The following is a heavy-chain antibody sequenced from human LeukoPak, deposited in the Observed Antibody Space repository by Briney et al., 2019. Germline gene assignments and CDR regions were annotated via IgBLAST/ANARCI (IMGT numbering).Heavy chain of an antibody. CDR2: MNPNSGNT. CDR1: GYTFTSYD. CDR3: ARGYSSGWLEDYYYYMDV. V-gene: IGHV1-8*01. Sequence: GASVKVSCKASGYTFTSYDINWVRQATGQGLEWMGWMNPNSGNTGYAQKFQGRVTMTRNTSISTAYMELSSLGSEDTAVYYCARGYSSGWLEDYYYYMDVWGKGTTVTVSS. J-gene: IGHJ6*03. D-gene: IGHD6-19*01.